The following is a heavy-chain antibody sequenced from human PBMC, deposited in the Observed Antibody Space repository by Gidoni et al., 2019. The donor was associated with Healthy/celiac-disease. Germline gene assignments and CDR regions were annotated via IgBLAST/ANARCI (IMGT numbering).Heavy chain of an antibody. Sequence: QVTLKESGPVLVKPPETLTLTCTVSGFSLSNPRMGVSWIRQPPGKALEWLAHMFSNDEKSYSTALKSRLTISKDTSKSQVVLTMTNMDPVDTATYYCERIRVALWPNGEEFDYWGQGTLVTVSA. D-gene: IGHD3-10*01. V-gene: IGHV2-26*01. J-gene: IGHJ4*02. CDR3: ERIRVALWPNGEEFDY. CDR2: MFSNDEK. CDR1: GFSLSNPRMG.